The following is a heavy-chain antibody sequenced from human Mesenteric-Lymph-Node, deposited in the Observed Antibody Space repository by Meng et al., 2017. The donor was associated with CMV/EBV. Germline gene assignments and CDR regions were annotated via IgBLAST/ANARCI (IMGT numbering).Heavy chain of an antibody. CDR2: ISFNGGEK. D-gene: IGHD3-10*01. CDR1: GFMFSNYA. J-gene: IGHJ6*02. CDR3: GRARDHFGSGSGARLGVDL. Sequence: GESLKISCAASGFMFSNYAMNWLRQAPGKGLEWVAVISFNGGEKYYADSVKGRFTLSRDNSKNTLNLQMNSLRVDETAVYYCGRARDHFGSGSGARLGVDLWGQGTTVTVSS. V-gene: IGHV3-30*04.